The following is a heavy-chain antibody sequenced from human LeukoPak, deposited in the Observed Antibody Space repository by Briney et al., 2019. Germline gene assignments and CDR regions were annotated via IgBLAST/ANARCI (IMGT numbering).Heavy chain of an antibody. CDR3: ARQGYSSSWPQFDY. CDR2: IYYSGST. V-gene: IGHV4-39*01. CDR1: GGSISSSSYY. J-gene: IGHJ4*02. Sequence: SETLSLTCTVSGGSISSSSYYWGWIRQPPGKGLEWIGSIYYSGSTYYNPSLKSRVTISVDTSKNQFSLKLSSVTAADTAVYYCARQGYSSSWPQFDYWGQGTLVTVSS. D-gene: IGHD6-13*01.